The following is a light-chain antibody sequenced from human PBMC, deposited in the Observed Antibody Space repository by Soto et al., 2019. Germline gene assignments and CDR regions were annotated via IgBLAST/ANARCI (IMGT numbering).Light chain of an antibody. Sequence: EIVMTQSPATLSVSPGERATLSCRASQSVNRNLAWYQQKPGQTPRLLIYDASSRTTGIPARFSGSGSGTHFTLTISSLQSEDFAVYYCQQYNNWPLTCGGGTNVEIK. CDR3: QQYNNWPLT. CDR1: QSVNRN. CDR2: DAS. V-gene: IGKV3-15*01. J-gene: IGKJ4*01.